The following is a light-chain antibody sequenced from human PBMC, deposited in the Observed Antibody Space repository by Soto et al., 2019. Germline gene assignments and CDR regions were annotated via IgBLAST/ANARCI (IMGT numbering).Light chain of an antibody. CDR2: DAS. J-gene: IGKJ4*01. Sequence: EIVMTQSPATLSVSPGERATLSCRASQSVSSNLAWYQQKPGQTPRLLIYDASSWATGIPARFSGSGSGTDFTHTISSLQSEDFAVYYCQQYNNWPLTFGGGTNVEIK. V-gene: IGKV3-15*01. CDR3: QQYNNWPLT. CDR1: QSVSSN.